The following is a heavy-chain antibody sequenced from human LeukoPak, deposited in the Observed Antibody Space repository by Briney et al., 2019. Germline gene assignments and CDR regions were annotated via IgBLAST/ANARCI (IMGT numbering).Heavy chain of an antibody. CDR2: ITKSGDTS. Sequence: GGSLRLSCAASGIIFSSDAMSWVRQVPGKGLEWVSLITKSGDTSYYADSVKGRFTISRDNSKNTLYLQMNSLRAEDTAVYYCAKASAAGTYWGQGTLVTVSS. V-gene: IGHV3-23*01. CDR3: AKASAAGTY. J-gene: IGHJ4*02. D-gene: IGHD6-13*01. CDR1: GIIFSSDA.